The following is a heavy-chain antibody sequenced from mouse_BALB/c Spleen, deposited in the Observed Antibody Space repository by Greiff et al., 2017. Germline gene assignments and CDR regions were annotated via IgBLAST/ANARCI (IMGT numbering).Heavy chain of an antibody. Sequence: EVKLMESGGGLVKPGGSLKLSCAASGFTFSDYYMYWVRQTPEKRLEWVATISDGGSYTYYPDSVKGRFTISRDNAKNNLYLQMSSLKSEDTAMYYCARVGDKETGTWYFDVWGAGTTVTVSS. V-gene: IGHV5-4*02. CDR3: ARVGDKETGTWYFDV. D-gene: IGHD4-1*01. J-gene: IGHJ1*01. CDR1: GFTFSDYY. CDR2: ISDGGSYT.